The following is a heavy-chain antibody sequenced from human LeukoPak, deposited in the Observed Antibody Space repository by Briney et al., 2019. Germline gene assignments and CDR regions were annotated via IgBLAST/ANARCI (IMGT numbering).Heavy chain of an antibody. V-gene: IGHV3-48*04. CDR1: GFTFSSYS. CDR2: ISSSSSTI. J-gene: IGHJ3*02. CDR3: ARTVAGKGNAFDI. Sequence: GGSLRLSCAASGFTFSSYSMNWVRQAPGKGLERVSYISSSSSTIYYADSVKGRFTISRDNAKNTLYLQMNSLRADDTAVYYCARTVAGKGNAFDIWGQGTLVTVSP. D-gene: IGHD6-19*01.